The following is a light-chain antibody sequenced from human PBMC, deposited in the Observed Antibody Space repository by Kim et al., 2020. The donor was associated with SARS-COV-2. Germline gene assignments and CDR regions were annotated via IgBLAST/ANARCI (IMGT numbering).Light chain of an antibody. J-gene: IGKJ1*01. Sequence: EIVLTQSPGTLSLSPGERATISCRASQSVSSSYLAWYQQKPGQAPRLLIYGASSRATGIPDRFSGSGSGTDFTLTISRLEPEDFAVYYCQQYGSSPQTFGQGTKVYIK. CDR2: GAS. V-gene: IGKV3-20*01. CDR1: QSVSSSY. CDR3: QQYGSSPQT.